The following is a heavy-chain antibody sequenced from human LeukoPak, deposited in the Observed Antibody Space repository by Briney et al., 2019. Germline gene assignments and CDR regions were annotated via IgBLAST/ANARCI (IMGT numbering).Heavy chain of an antibody. Sequence: SQTLSLTCTVSGGSISSGGYYWSWIRQHPGKGLEWIGYIYYSGSTNYNPSLKSRVTISVDTSKNQFSLKLSSVTAADTAVYYCARGSRRDGYPGFAGRRAEYFQHWGQGTLVTVSS. CDR3: ARGSRRDGYPGFAGRRAEYFQH. CDR1: GGSISSGGYY. J-gene: IGHJ1*01. V-gene: IGHV4-61*08. CDR2: IYYSGST. D-gene: IGHD2-21*01.